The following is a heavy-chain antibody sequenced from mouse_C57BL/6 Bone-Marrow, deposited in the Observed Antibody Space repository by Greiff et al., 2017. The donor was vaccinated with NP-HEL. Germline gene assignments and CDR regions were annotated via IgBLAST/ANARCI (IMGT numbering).Heavy chain of an antibody. Sequence: VKLMESGPELVKPGASVQLSCKASGYTFTSYALNWVKQRPGQGLEWIGWIYPRDGSTKYNGKFKGKATLTVDTSSSTAYMELHSLTSEDSAVYFCASNWDWYFDVWGTGTTVTVSS. J-gene: IGHJ1*03. V-gene: IGHV1-85*01. CDR2: IYPRDGST. CDR3: ASNWDWYFDV. D-gene: IGHD4-1*01. CDR1: GYTFTSYA.